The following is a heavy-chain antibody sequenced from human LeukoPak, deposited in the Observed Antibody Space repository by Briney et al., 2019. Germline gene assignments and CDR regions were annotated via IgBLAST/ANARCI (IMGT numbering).Heavy chain of an antibody. D-gene: IGHD5-18*01. Sequence: GESLKISCKGSGYNFTNYWIGWVRQMPGKGLECMGIIYPGDSDARYSPSFQGQVTISADKSISTAYLQWSSLKASDTAMYYCARGRGSRSGYSYGYLYFDYWGQGTLVTVSS. J-gene: IGHJ4*02. CDR3: ARGRGSRSGYSYGYLYFDY. CDR1: GYNFTNYW. CDR2: IYPGDSDA. V-gene: IGHV5-51*01.